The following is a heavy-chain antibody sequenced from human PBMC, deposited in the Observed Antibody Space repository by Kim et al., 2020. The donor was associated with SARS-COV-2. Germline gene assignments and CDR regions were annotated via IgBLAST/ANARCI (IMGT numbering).Heavy chain of an antibody. J-gene: IGHJ4*02. Sequence: ASVKVSCKASGYTFTSYAMHWVRQAPGQRLEWMGWINAGNGNTKYSQKFQGRVTITRDTSASTAYMELSSLRSEDTAVYYCARDRDYGGNLFDYWGQGTLVTVSS. CDR1: GYTFTSYA. V-gene: IGHV1-3*01. CDR3: ARDRDYGGNLFDY. D-gene: IGHD4-17*01. CDR2: INAGNGNT.